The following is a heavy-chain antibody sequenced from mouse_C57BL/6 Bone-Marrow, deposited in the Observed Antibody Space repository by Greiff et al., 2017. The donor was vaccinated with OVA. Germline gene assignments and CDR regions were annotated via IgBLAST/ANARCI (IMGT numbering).Heavy chain of an antibody. V-gene: IGHV1-9*01. CDR3: ASGPSYPAWFAY. D-gene: IGHD6-5*01. CDR2: ILPGSGST. J-gene: IGHJ3*01. Sequence: VQLQQSGAELMKPGASVKLSCKATGYTFTGYWIAWVKQRPGHGLAWIGEILPGSGSTNYNEKFKGKATFTADTSSNTAYMQLSSLTTEDSAIDYCASGPSYPAWFAYWGQGTLVTVSA. CDR1: GYTFTGYW.